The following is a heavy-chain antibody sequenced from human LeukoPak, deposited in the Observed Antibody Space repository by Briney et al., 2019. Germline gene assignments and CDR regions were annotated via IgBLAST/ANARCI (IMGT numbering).Heavy chain of an antibody. J-gene: IGHJ6*02. V-gene: IGHV3-30*18. Sequence: GSLRLSCAASGFTFSSYGMHWVRQAPGKGLEWVAVISYDGSNKYYADSVKGRFAISRDNSKNTLYLQMNSLRAEDTAVYYCAKGSGANYYYYYGMDVWGQGTTVTVSS. CDR3: AKGSGANYYYYYGMDV. D-gene: IGHD7-27*01. CDR1: GFTFSSYG. CDR2: ISYDGSNK.